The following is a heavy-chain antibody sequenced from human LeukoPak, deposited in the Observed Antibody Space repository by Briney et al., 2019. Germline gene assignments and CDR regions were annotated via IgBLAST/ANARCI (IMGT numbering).Heavy chain of an antibody. V-gene: IGHV3-23*01. Sequence: GGSLRLSCAASGFTFSSYAMSWVRQAPGKGLEWVSAISGSGGSTYYADSVKGRFTISRDNAKNTLYLQMNSLRGEDTAVYYCAKGLEDTMIVVADFDYWGQGTLVTVSS. CDR3: AKGLEDTMIVVADFDY. CDR1: GFTFSSYA. D-gene: IGHD3-22*01. CDR2: ISGSGGST. J-gene: IGHJ4*02.